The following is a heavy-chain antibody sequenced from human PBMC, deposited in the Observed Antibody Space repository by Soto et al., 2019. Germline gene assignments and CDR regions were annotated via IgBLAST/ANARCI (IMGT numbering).Heavy chain of an antibody. CDR3: ARASGAVIVLFSDAFDI. CDR1: GYTFTGYY. J-gene: IGHJ3*02. V-gene: IGHV1-2*04. CDR2: INPNSGGT. D-gene: IGHD3-22*01. Sequence: GASVKVSCKASGYTFTGYYMHWVRQAPGQGLEWMGWINPNSGGTNYAQKFQGWVTMTRDTSISTAYMELSRLRSDDTAVYYCARASGAVIVLFSDAFDIWGQGTMVTVSS.